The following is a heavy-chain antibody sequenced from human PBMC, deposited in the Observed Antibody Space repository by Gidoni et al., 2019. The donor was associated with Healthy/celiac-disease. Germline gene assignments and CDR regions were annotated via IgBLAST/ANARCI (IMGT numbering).Heavy chain of an antibody. CDR2: ISSNGGST. CDR3: VKDPYLGGYSYGYGPLDY. J-gene: IGHJ4*02. CDR1: ASTFSTYP. D-gene: IGHD5-18*01. V-gene: IGHV3-64D*06. Sequence: EVQLVESGGGLVQPGGSLRPSCSAPASTFSTYPMHWVRQAPGKRLEYVSAISSNGGSTYYADSVKGRFTISRDNSKNTLYLQMSSLRAEDTAVYYCVKDPYLGGYSYGYGPLDYWGQGTLVTVSS.